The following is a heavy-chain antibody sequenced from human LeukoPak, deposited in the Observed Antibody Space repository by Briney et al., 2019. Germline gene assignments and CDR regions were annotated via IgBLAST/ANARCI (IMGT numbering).Heavy chain of an antibody. D-gene: IGHD3-10*01. CDR1: GFTFSSYA. CDR2: IYSGGST. J-gene: IGHJ4*02. Sequence: GGSLRLSCAASGFTFSSYAMSWVRQAPGKGLEWVSVIYSGGSTYYADSVKGRFTISRDNSKNTLYLQMNSLRAEDTAVYYCAREAGSGSRRGYWGQGTLVTVSS. CDR3: AREAGSGSRRGY. V-gene: IGHV3-66*01.